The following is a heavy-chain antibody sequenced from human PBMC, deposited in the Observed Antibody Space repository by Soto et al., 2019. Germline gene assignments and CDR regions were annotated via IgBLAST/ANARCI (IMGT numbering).Heavy chain of an antibody. CDR3: AADQTPLPIPIVRAVRTRVDY. D-gene: IGHD3-10*01. CDR1: GFPFTNAW. V-gene: IGHV3-15*01. CDR2: FKSKTDGRTT. Sequence: EVQLVESGGGLVKPGGSLRLSCAASGFPFTNAWMSWVRQAPGTGLEWVGRFKSKTDGRTTDYAAPGNARFTMSRDDSNYALYLQMSSLKTEDTAVYYCAADQTPLPIPIVRAVRTRVDYWGQGTRVTVSS. J-gene: IGHJ4*02.